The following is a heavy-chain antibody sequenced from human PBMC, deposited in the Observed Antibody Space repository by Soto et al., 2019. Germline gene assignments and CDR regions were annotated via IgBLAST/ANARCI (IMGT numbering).Heavy chain of an antibody. D-gene: IGHD6-13*01. CDR1: GFTFSSYA. J-gene: IGHJ6*02. Sequence: EVQLLESGGGLVQPGGSLRLSCAASGFTFSSYAMSWVRQAPGKGLEWVSAISGSGGSTYYADSVKGRSTISRDNSQNTLYLQMNSLRAEDTAVYYCAKVEIAAAGTVYYYYGMDVWGQGTTVTVSS. CDR2: ISGSGGST. CDR3: AKVEIAAAGTVYYYYGMDV. V-gene: IGHV3-23*01.